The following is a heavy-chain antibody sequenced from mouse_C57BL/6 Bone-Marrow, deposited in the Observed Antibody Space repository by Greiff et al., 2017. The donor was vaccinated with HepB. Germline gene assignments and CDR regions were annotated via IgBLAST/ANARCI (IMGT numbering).Heavy chain of an antibody. CDR3: ARHGWPGAY. CDR2: ISGGGGNT. CDR1: GFTFSSYT. D-gene: IGHD3-3*01. J-gene: IGHJ3*01. Sequence: EVNVVESGGGLVKPGGSLKLSCAASGFTFSSYTMSWVRQTPEKRLEWVATISGGGGNTYYPDSVKGRFTISRDNAKNTLYLQMSSLRSEDTALYYCARHGWPGAYWGQGTLVTVSA. V-gene: IGHV5-9*01.